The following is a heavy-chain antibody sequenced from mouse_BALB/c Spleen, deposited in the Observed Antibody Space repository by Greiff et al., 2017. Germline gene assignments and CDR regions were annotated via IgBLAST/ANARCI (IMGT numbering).Heavy chain of an antibody. CDR3: ARGDGNYESAMDY. V-gene: IGHV5-17*02. J-gene: IGHJ4*01. Sequence: EVKVVESGGGLVQPGGSRKLSCAASGFTFSSFGMHWVRQAPEKGLEWVAYISSGSSTIYYADTVKGRFTISRDNPKNTLFLQMTSLRSEDTAMYYCARGDGNYESAMDYWGQGTSVTVSS. D-gene: IGHD2-1*01. CDR2: ISSGSSTI. CDR1: GFTFSSFG.